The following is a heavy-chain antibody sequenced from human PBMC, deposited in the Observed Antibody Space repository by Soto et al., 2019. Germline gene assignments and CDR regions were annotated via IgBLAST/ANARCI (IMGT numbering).Heavy chain of an antibody. J-gene: IGHJ6*02. Sequence: GASVKVSCKAPGGTFSSYAISWVRRAPGQGLEWMGGIIPIFGTANYAQKFQGRVTITADESTSTAYMELSSLRSEDTAVYYCARSAKSTIFGVVISPYGMDVWGQGTTVTVSS. CDR2: IIPIFGTA. CDR1: GGTFSSYA. V-gene: IGHV1-69*13. CDR3: ARSAKSTIFGVVISPYGMDV. D-gene: IGHD3-3*01.